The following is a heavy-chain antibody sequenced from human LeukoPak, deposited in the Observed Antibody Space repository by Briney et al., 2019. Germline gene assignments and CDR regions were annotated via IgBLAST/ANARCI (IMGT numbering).Heavy chain of an antibody. D-gene: IGHD4-23*01. J-gene: IGHJ4*02. CDR2: INREGNEK. V-gene: IGHV3-7*01. CDR1: GFAFSSYW. Sequence: GGSLRLSCATSGFAFSSYWMTWVRQVPGKRLEWVANINREGNEKYYVDSVKGRFTISRDNAKISVDLQMDSLRVEDTAVYYCARVGTWELQRVFDFWGQGTLVTVSS. CDR3: ARVGTWELQRVFDF.